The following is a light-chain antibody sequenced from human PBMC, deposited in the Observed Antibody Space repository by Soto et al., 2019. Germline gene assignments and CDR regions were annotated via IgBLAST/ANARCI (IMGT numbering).Light chain of an antibody. J-gene: IGLJ1*01. CDR2: EVS. V-gene: IGLV2-14*01. CDR1: RSDVGGYNY. Sequence: QSVLTQPASVSGSPGQSITISCTGTRSDVGGYNYVSWYQQHPGKAPKLMIYEVSNRPPGVSDRFSGSKSGSTASLTISGLQAEDEADYYCSSYTSSSTYVFGPGTKVTVL. CDR3: SSYTSSSTYV.